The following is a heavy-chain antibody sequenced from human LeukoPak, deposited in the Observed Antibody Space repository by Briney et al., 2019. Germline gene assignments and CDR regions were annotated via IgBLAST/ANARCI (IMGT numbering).Heavy chain of an antibody. V-gene: IGHV4-30-4*01. Sequence: SQTLSLTCTVSGGSISSGDYYWSWIRQPPGKGLEWIGYIYYSGSTYYNPSLKSRVTISVDTSKNQFSLKLSSVTAADTAVYYCARRIFGVPYDAFDIWGQGTMVTVSS. CDR2: IYYSGST. D-gene: IGHD3-3*01. J-gene: IGHJ3*02. CDR1: GGSISSGDYY. CDR3: ARRIFGVPYDAFDI.